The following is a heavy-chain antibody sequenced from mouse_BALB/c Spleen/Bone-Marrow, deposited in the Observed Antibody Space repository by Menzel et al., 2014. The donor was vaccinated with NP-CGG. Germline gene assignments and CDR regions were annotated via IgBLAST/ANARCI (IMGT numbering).Heavy chain of an antibody. CDR3: ARPITTVVGFDY. Sequence: EVQLQQSGPDLVKPSQSLSLTCTVTGYSITSGYSWHWTRQFPGNKLEWMGYIHYSGSTNYNPSLKSRISITRDTSKNQFFLQLNSVTTEDTATYYCARPITTVVGFDYWGQGTTLTVSS. D-gene: IGHD1-1*01. V-gene: IGHV3-1*02. J-gene: IGHJ2*01. CDR1: GYSITSGYS. CDR2: IHYSGST.